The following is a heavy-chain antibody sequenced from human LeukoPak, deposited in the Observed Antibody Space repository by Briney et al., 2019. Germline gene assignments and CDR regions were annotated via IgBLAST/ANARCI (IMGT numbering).Heavy chain of an antibody. Sequence: GGSLRLSCVASGFTFSDCSLNWVRQAPGKGLEWLSSIGKDSSELFYADSVRGRFTISRDNAKNSLYLQMNSLRVEDTAVYYCAKDLQQLEAFDSWGQGTLVTVSS. CDR1: GFTFSDCS. CDR2: IGKDSSEL. V-gene: IGHV3-21*01. D-gene: IGHD1-1*01. J-gene: IGHJ4*02. CDR3: AKDLQQLEAFDS.